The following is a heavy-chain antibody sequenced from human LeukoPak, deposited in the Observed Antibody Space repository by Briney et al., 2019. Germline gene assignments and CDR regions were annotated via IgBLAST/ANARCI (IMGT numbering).Heavy chain of an antibody. V-gene: IGHV3-64D*06. J-gene: IGHJ4*02. D-gene: IGHD6-19*01. CDR3: VKGGSSDWYCDC. CDR2: ITSNGDIT. Sequence: SGGSLRLSCAASGFTFSSYGMHWVCQAAGKGLEYVSAITSNGDITYYADSVKGRFTISRDNSKNTLYLQMSSLRAEDTAVYYCVKGGSSDWYCDCWGQGTLVTVSS. CDR1: GFTFSSYG.